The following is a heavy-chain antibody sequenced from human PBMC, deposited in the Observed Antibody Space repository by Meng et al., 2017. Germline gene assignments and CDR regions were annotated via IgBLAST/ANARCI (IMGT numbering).Heavy chain of an antibody. V-gene: IGHV3-30*01. J-gene: IGHJ4*02. CDR1: VLTFSSYA. Sequence: QVPLWGSGGGVVQPGRSLSLSCAASVLTFSSYAMHLVRQAPGKGLEWVAVISYDGSNKYYADSVKGRFTISRDNSKNTLYLQMNSLRAEDTAVYYCAREAGYWGQGTLVTVSS. CDR2: ISYDGSNK. CDR3: AREAGY.